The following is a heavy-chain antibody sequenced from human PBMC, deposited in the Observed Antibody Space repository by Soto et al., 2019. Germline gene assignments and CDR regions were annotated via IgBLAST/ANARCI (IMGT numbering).Heavy chain of an antibody. D-gene: IGHD5-12*01. J-gene: IGHJ4*02. CDR2: INHSGST. CDR1: GGSFSGYY. V-gene: IGHV4-34*01. Sequence: PSETLSLTCAVYGGSFSGYYWSWIRQPPGKGLEWIGEINHSGSTNYNPSLKSRVTISVDTSKNQLSLKLSSVTAADTAVYYCARGRSRWLPRFDYWGQGTLVTVSS. CDR3: ARGRSRWLPRFDY.